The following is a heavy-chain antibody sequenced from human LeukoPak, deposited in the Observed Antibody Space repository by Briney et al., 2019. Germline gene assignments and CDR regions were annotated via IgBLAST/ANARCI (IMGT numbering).Heavy chain of an antibody. Sequence: PGGSLRLSCAASGVTFSSYAMTWVRQAPGKGLAWVSSISKSDGSTYYADSVKGRFTISRDNSKNTVYLHMDSLRVEDTAIYYCARGALIPDFRGQGTLVTVSS. J-gene: IGHJ4*02. V-gene: IGHV3-23*01. D-gene: IGHD2-21*01. CDR1: GVTFSSYA. CDR2: ISKSDGST. CDR3: ARGALIPDF.